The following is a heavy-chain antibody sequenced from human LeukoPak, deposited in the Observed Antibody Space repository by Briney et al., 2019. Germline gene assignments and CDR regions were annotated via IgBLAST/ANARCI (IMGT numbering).Heavy chain of an antibody. CDR1: GFTFGRYW. CDR2: INQGGSRL. J-gene: IGHJ4*02. Sequence: PGGSLRLSCAGSGFTFGRYWMSWVRQAPGKGLDWVASINQGGSRLHYLDSVTGRFIISRDDAQNSLFLQMTRLRVDDTAVYYCARLKDDVTKLDYWGQGTLVSVSS. CDR3: ARLKDDVTKLDY. D-gene: IGHD2-8*01. V-gene: IGHV3-7*01.